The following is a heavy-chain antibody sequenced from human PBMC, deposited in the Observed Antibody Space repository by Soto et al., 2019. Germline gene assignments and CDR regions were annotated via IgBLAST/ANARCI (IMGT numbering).Heavy chain of an antibody. Sequence: GGSLRLSCAASGFTFSSAGMHWVRQAPGKGLEWVSVIWRDGSTENYAESVKGLFSISRDNSKNTLYLQMTSLRVEDTAVYYCARGRGSSMSWALDSCGKRTLFTASS. J-gene: IGHJ4*02. CDR3: ARGRGSSMSWALDS. CDR1: GFTFSSAG. D-gene: IGHD3-16*01. CDR2: IWRDGSTE. V-gene: IGHV3-33*01.